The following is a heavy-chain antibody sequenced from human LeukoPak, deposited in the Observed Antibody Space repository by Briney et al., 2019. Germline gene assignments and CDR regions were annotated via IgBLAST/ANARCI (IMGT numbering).Heavy chain of an antibody. Sequence: GGSLRLSCGASGFTFSSFVMSWVRQTPGKGLEWVATITAGGSNTYYADSVKGRFTVSRDNSKNTLHLQMNSLRAEDTAVYYCATRGTSATKYFADWGQGTLVSVSS. CDR1: GFTFSSFV. V-gene: IGHV3-23*01. D-gene: IGHD1-1*01. J-gene: IGHJ4*02. CDR3: ATRGTSATKYFAD. CDR2: ITAGGSNT.